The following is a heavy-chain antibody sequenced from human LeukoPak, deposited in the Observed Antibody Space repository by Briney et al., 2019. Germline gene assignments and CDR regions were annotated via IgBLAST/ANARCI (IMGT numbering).Heavy chain of an antibody. D-gene: IGHD5-24*01. Sequence: GGSLRLSCTASGFTFGDYAMSWVRQAPGKGLEWVGFIRSKAYGGTTEYAASVQGRFTISSDDSKSIAYLQMNSLKTEDTAVYYCTRGFPYVYGYSFDYGGEGTLVTVSS. CDR2: IRSKAYGGTT. CDR3: TRGFPYVYGYSFDY. CDR1: GFTFGDYA. J-gene: IGHJ4*02. V-gene: IGHV3-49*04.